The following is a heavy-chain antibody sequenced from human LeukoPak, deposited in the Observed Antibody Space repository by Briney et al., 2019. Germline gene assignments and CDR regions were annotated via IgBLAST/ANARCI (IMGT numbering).Heavy chain of an antibody. Sequence: ASVKVSCKASGYTFTSYGISWVRQAPGQGLEWMRWISAYNGNTNYAQKLQGRVTMTTDTSTSTAYMELRSLRSDDTAVYYCARDQPSGYCSGGSCYEAAVADYWGQGTLVTVSS. CDR3: ARDQPSGYCSGGSCYEAAVADY. J-gene: IGHJ4*02. D-gene: IGHD2-15*01. CDR1: GYTFTSYG. CDR2: ISAYNGNT. V-gene: IGHV1-18*01.